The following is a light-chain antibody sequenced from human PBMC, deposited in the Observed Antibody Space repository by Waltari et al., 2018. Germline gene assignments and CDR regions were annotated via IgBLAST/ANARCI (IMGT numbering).Light chain of an antibody. CDR1: GPNIGAGYD. CDR2: GST. J-gene: IGLJ3*02. Sequence: QSVLTQPPSVSGAPGQRVPIPCPGSGPNIGAGYDVPWYQQLPRAAPKLLMYGSTSRPLGVPARFFGSTSGTSASLAITGLQAEDEADYYCQSYDTSLSVVFGGGTKLTVL. V-gene: IGLV1-40*01. CDR3: QSYDTSLSVV.